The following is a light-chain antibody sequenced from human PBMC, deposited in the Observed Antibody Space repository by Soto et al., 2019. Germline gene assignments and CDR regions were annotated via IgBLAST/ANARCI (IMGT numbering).Light chain of an antibody. J-gene: IGKJ5*01. V-gene: IGKV3-15*01. CDR3: QQYNNWPSIT. CDR2: GTS. Sequence: EVLMTQFPATLSVSPGERVTLSCRASQSVRGDLAWFQQKPGKSPRLLIYGTSTRASGVPARFSGSGSGTEFTLTISSLQSEDFAVYYCQQYNNWPSITFGQGTRLEI. CDR1: QSVRGD.